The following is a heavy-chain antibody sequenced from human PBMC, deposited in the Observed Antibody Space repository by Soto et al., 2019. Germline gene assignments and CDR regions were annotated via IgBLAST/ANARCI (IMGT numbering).Heavy chain of an antibody. CDR2: VNPNSGGT. Sequence: QVQLVQSGAEVKKPGASVKVSCKASGYPFTDYFLHWVRQAPGQGLEWMGWVNPNSGGTSYAKKFKDWATMTRDTSINTAYMELRRVRSDDTALYFCARETRMIAFDMWGQGTMVTVSS. D-gene: IGHD2-15*01. CDR3: ARETRMIAFDM. J-gene: IGHJ3*02. CDR1: GYPFTDYF. V-gene: IGHV1-2*04.